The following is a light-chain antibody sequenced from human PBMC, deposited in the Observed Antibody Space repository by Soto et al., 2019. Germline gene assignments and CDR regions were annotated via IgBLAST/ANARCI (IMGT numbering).Light chain of an antibody. CDR2: AAS. CDR3: HQANSFPLT. CDR1: QDISSW. V-gene: IGKV1-12*01. J-gene: IGKJ4*01. Sequence: DIQMTQSPSSVSASVGDRVTISCRASQDISSWLGWFQQKPGKAPKLLIYAASSLQSGVPPRFSGSGSGTAFTLTISSLQPGDFGTYDGHQANSFPLTFGGGAKVESK.